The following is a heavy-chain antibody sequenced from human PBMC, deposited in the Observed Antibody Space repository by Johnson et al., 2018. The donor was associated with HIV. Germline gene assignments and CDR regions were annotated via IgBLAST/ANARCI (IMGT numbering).Heavy chain of an antibody. CDR2: ISYDGSNK. V-gene: IGHV3-30*14. J-gene: IGHJ3*02. CDR3: ARGLSSGYSGYAVDI. Sequence: QVQLVESGGGLVQPGGSLRLSCAASGFTFSSYAMSWVRQAPGKGLEWVAVISYDGSNKYYADSVKGRFTISRDNSKNTLYLQMNSLRAGDTAVYYCARGLSSGYSGYAVDIWGQGTMVTVSS. D-gene: IGHD3-22*01. CDR1: GFTFSSYA.